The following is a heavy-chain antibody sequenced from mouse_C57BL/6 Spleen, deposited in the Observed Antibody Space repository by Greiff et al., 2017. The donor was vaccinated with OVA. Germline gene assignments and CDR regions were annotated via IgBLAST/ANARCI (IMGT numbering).Heavy chain of an antibody. Sequence: EVQRVESGGGLVKPGGSLKLSCAASGFTFSDYGMHWVRQAPEKGLEWVAYISSGSSTIYYADTVKGRFTISRDNAKNTLFLQMTSLRSEYTAMYYCARFTTVVDWYFDVWGTGTTVTVSS. CDR3: ARFTTVVDWYFDV. CDR1: GFTFSDYG. V-gene: IGHV5-17*01. J-gene: IGHJ1*03. CDR2: ISSGSSTI. D-gene: IGHD1-1*01.